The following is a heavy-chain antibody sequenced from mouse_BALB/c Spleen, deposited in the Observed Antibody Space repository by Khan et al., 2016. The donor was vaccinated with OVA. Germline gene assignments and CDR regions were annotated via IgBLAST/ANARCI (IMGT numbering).Heavy chain of an antibody. CDR3: SRSGYVFCAY. J-gene: IGHJ3*01. CDR2: INPGSGGT. V-gene: IGHV1-54*01. D-gene: IGHD3-2*02. CDR1: GYAFSNYL. Sequence: QVQLQQSGAELVRPGTSVKVSCKASGYAFSNYLIEWLKQRPGQGLEWIGVINPGSGGTKYNEKFKDKATLTADTSSSTAYMQISSLTSDDSSVYCCSRSGYVFCAYWGPGTLVTVSA.